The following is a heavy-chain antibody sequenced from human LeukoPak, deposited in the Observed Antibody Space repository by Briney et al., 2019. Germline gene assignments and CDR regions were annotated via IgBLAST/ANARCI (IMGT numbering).Heavy chain of an antibody. V-gene: IGHV3-43*02. Sequence: GGSLRLSCAASGFTFDDYAMHWVRQAPGKGLEWVALISGDGGSTYYADSVKGRFTISRDNSKNSLYLQMNSLRTEDTALYYCAKDISNYDFWSGFYTWGQGTLVTVSS. CDR1: GFTFDDYA. J-gene: IGHJ5*02. CDR3: AKDISNYDFWSGFYT. CDR2: ISGDGGST. D-gene: IGHD3-3*01.